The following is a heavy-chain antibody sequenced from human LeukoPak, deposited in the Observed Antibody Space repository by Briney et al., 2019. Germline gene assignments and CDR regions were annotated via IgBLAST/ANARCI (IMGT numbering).Heavy chain of an antibody. Sequence: ASVKVSCKVSGYTLTELSMHWVRQVPGKGLEWMGGFDPEDGETIYAQKFQGRVTMTTDTSTSTAYMELRSLRSDDTAVYYCARVFHDSSGYYPYYFDYWGQGTLVPVSS. D-gene: IGHD3-22*01. V-gene: IGHV1-24*01. J-gene: IGHJ4*02. CDR3: ARVFHDSSGYYPYYFDY. CDR1: GYTLTELS. CDR2: FDPEDGET.